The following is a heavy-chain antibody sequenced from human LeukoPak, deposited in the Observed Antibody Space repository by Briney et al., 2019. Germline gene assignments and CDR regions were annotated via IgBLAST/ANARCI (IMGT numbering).Heavy chain of an antibody. D-gene: IGHD2-15*01. CDR3: ARAADGYYYYYMDV. CDR2: IYYSGST. CDR1: GGSISSYY. Sequence: PSETLSLTCTVSGGSISSYYWSWIRQPPGKGLEWLGYIYYSGSTNYNPSLKSRVTISVDTSKNQFSLKLSSVTAADTAVYYCARAADGYYYYYMDVWGKGTTVTVSS. V-gene: IGHV4-59*01. J-gene: IGHJ6*03.